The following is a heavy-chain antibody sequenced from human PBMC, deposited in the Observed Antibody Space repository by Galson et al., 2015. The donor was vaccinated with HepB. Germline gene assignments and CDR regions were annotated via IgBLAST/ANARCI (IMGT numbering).Heavy chain of an antibody. J-gene: IGHJ4*02. CDR2: INSDGSST. V-gene: IGHV3-74*01. CDR3: ARDLSSSWYYFVRGLIDY. CDR1: GFTFSSYW. Sequence: SLRLSCAASGFTFSSYWMHWVRQAPGKGLVWVSRINSDGSSTSYADSVKGRFTISRDNAKNTLYLQMNSLRAEDTAVYYCARDLSSSWYYFVRGLIDYWGQGTLVTVSS. D-gene: IGHD6-13*01.